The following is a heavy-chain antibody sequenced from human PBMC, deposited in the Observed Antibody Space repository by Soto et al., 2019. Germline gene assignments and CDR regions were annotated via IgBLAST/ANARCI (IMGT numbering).Heavy chain of an antibody. CDR2: ISSSSSTI. D-gene: IGHD6-13*01. V-gene: IGHV3-48*01. J-gene: IGHJ4*02. CDR3: ARDLGSSSSWYEGY. CDR1: GFTFSSYS. Sequence: VGSLRLSCAASGFTFSSYSMNWVRQAPGKGLEWVSYISSSSSTIYYADSVKGRFTISRDNAKNSLYLQMNSLRPEDTAVYYCARDLGSSSSWYEGYWGQGP.